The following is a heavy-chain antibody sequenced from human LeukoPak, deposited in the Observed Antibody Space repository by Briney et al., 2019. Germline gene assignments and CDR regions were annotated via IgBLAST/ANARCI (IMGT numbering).Heavy chain of an antibody. CDR1: GFTFSSYG. CDR3: ARIRSGYYSDY. J-gene: IGHJ4*02. D-gene: IGHD3-22*01. Sequence: GGSLRLSCAASGFTFSSYGMHWVRQAPGKGLEWVSYISSSSSTIYYADSVKGRFTISRDNAENSLFLQVSSLRDEDTAVYYCARIRSGYYSDYWGQGTLVTVSS. CDR2: ISSSSSTI. V-gene: IGHV3-48*02.